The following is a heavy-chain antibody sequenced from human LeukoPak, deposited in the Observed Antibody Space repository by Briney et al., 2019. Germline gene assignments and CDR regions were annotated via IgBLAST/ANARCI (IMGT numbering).Heavy chain of an antibody. CDR1: GFTFSSYE. D-gene: IGHD4-17*01. J-gene: IGHJ3*01. CDR2: ISSSGSAI. CDR3: ARAPAYGDYVNAFDV. V-gene: IGHV3-48*03. Sequence: PGGSLRLSCAASGFTFSSYEMNWVRQAPGKGLEWVSYISSSGSAIHYADSVKGRFTISRDNAKNSLYLQMNSLRAEDTAVYYCARAPAYGDYVNAFDVWGQGTMVTVSS.